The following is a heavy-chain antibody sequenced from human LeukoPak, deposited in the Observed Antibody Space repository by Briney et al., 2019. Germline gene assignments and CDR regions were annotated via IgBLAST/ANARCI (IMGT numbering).Heavy chain of an antibody. CDR1: GFTFSSYW. CDR2: IKQDGSEK. J-gene: IGHJ4*02. Sequence: GGSLRLSCAASGFTFSSYWMSWVRQAPGKGLEWVANIKQDGSEKYYVDSVKGRFTISRDNAKNSLYLQMNSLRAEDTAVYYCAKDRPKISAPYYDILTGPSSAWGQGTLVTVSS. CDR3: AKDRPKISAPYYDILTGPSSA. D-gene: IGHD3-9*01. V-gene: IGHV3-7*03.